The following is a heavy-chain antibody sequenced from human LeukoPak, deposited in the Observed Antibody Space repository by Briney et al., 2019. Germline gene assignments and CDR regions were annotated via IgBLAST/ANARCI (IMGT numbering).Heavy chain of an antibody. CDR2: IYHSGST. J-gene: IGHJ6*04. D-gene: IGHD3-10*01. CDR1: GGSISSSNW. Sequence: SETLSLTCAVSGGSISSSNWWSWVRQPPGKGLEWIGEIYHSGSTNYNPSLKSRVTISVDKSKNQFSLKLGSVTAADTAVYYCARDLWTIELGGMDVWGKGTTVTVSS. V-gene: IGHV4-4*02. CDR3: ARDLWTIELGGMDV.